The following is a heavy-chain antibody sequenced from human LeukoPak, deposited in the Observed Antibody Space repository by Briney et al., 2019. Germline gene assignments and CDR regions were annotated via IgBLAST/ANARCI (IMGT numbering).Heavy chain of an antibody. Sequence: GGSLRLSCAASGFTFSSYAMSWVREAPARGLEWVSSLRGNGDTFYADSVKGRFTLSRDESRNTVYLQLNNLRVEDTAVYYCAQASWVSNADAVLWGQGTVVTVSS. CDR1: GFTFSSYA. J-gene: IGHJ4*02. CDR2: LRGNGDT. D-gene: IGHD1-1*01. V-gene: IGHV3-23*01. CDR3: AQASWVSNADAVL.